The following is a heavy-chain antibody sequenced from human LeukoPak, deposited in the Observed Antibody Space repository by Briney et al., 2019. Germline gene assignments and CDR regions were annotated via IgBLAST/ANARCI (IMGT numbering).Heavy chain of an antibody. CDR2: MYSSGST. CDR3: ARPYYYDSRIDP. Sequence: PSETLSHTCTVSGVSISSGDYYWSWIRQPPGKGLEWIGYMYSSGSTYYNPSLKSRATISVDTSKNQFSLKLSSVTAADTAVYYCARPYYYDSRIDPWGQGTLVTVSS. D-gene: IGHD3-22*01. CDR1: GVSISSGDYY. J-gene: IGHJ5*02. V-gene: IGHV4-30-4*01.